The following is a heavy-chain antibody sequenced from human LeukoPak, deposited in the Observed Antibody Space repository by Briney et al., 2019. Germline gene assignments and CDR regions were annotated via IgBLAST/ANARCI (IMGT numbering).Heavy chain of an antibody. V-gene: IGHV1-69*06. CDR2: IIPIFGTA. J-gene: IGHJ3*02. Sequence: ASVKVSCKASGYTFTSYGISWGRQAPGQGLEGMGGIIPIFGTANYAQKFQGRVTITADKSTSTAYMELSSLRSEDTAVYYCARGVNYYDSSPGIWGQGTMVTVSS. CDR3: ARGVNYYDSSPGI. CDR1: GYTFTSYG. D-gene: IGHD3-22*01.